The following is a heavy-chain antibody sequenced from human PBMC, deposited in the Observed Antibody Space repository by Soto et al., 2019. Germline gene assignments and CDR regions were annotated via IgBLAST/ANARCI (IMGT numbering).Heavy chain of an antibody. CDR1: GFIFSDYE. V-gene: IGHV3-48*03. CDR2: ISGSGLTI. J-gene: IGHJ5*02. Sequence: GGSLRLSCAASGFIFSDYEINWVRQAPGKGLEWVSYISGSGLTIYYADSVKGRFTISRDNAKNSLYLQMNSLGVEDTAVYYCARGPYRNTYNWFDSWGQGTLFTVSS. D-gene: IGHD5-12*01. CDR3: ARGPYRNTYNWFDS.